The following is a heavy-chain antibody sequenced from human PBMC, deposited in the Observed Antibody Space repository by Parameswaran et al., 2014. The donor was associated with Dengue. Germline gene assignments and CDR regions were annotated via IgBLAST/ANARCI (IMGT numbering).Heavy chain of an antibody. CDR2: IYYSGST. J-gene: IGHJ4*02. Sequence: RWIRQPPGKGLEWIGYIYYSGSTNYNPSLKSRVTISVDTSKNQFSLKLSSVTAADTAVYYCARGRVSYGAEDGIYFDYWGQGTLVTVSS. D-gene: IGHD5-18*01. V-gene: IGHV4-59*08. CDR3: ARGRVSYGAEDGIYFDY.